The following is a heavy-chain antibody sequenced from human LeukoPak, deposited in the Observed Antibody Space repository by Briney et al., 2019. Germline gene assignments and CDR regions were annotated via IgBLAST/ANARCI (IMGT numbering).Heavy chain of an antibody. V-gene: IGHV3-23*01. D-gene: IGHD3-10*01. J-gene: IGHJ4*02. CDR1: GFTFSSYA. Sequence: GGSLRLSCAASGFTFSSYAMSWVRQAPGKGLEWVSGISGSGGRTYYADSVKGRFTISRDNSKNTLYLQMNSLRAEDTAVYYCAKDLRPDYYGSGSPLDYWGQGTLVTVSS. CDR3: AKDLRPDYYGSGSPLDY. CDR2: ISGSGGRT.